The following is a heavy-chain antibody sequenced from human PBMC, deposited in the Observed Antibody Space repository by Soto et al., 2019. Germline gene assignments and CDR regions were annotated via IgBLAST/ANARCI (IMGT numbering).Heavy chain of an antibody. D-gene: IGHD5-18*01. J-gene: IGHJ3*02. Sequence: QLQLQESGSGLVKPSQTLSLTCAVSGGSISSGGYSWSWIRQPPGKGLEWIGYIYHSGSTYYNPSLKSGVTIPVDRSKNQFSLKLSSVTAADTAVYYCASNQYSYCYGGDAFDIWGQGTMVTVSS. V-gene: IGHV4-30-2*01. CDR3: ASNQYSYCYGGDAFDI. CDR2: IYHSGST. CDR1: GGSISSGGYS.